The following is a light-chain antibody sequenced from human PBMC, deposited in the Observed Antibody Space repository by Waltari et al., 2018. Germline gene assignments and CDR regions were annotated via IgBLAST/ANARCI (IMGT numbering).Light chain of an antibody. CDR3: QQYYSTPYT. Sequence: DIVMTQSPDSLAVSLGERATINCKYSQNVLYSSNNKNYLAWYQQKPGQSPNLLIYWASTRESGVPDRFSGSGSGTDFTLTISSLQAEDVAVYYCQQYYSTPYTFGQGTKLEIK. CDR1: QNVLYSSNNKNY. J-gene: IGKJ2*01. V-gene: IGKV4-1*01. CDR2: WAS.